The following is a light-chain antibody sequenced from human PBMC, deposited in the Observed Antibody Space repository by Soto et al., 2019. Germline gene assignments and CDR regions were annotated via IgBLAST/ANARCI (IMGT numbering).Light chain of an antibody. Sequence: EIVMTQSPATLSVSPGERATLSCRAGESISNNLAWYQQKPGQAPRLLIYGASTKATGVPDRFSGSGSGTDFTLTISELEPEDFAVYYCQHYDWSLTWTFGQGTKVDIK. CDR2: GAS. CDR3: QHYDWSLTWT. J-gene: IGKJ1*01. CDR1: ESISNN. V-gene: IGKV3D-15*01.